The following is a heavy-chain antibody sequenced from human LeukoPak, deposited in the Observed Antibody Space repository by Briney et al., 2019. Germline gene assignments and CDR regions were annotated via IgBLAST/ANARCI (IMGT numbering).Heavy chain of an antibody. CDR2: IYYNGHT. V-gene: IGHV4-59*01. J-gene: IGHJ4*02. Sequence: PSETLSLTCTVSGGSISSYYWSWIRQPPGKGLEWIGYIYYNGHTDYNPSLKSRVTISVHTSKNQFSLKLSSVTAADTAVYYCARDRHWTNDWVFDYWGQGTLVTVSS. CDR3: ARDRHWTNDWVFDY. CDR1: GGSISSYY. D-gene: IGHD1/OR15-1a*01.